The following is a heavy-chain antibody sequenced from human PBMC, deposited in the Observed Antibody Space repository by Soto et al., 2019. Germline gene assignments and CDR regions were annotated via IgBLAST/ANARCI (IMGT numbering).Heavy chain of an antibody. J-gene: IGHJ4*02. Sequence: VHLLESGGGLVQPGGSLRLSCVASGFTFSSYSMSWVRQAPGKGLEWVSGFRAGGDDGTTHYADSVQGRFTISRDNSKNTVFLQMNSLRAEDTAIYYCAKKVNSGSGSQFFDYFGQGTLVTVSS. CDR1: GFTFSSYS. V-gene: IGHV3-23*01. CDR3: AKKVNSGSGSQFFDY. CDR2: FRAGGDDGTT. D-gene: IGHD3-10*01.